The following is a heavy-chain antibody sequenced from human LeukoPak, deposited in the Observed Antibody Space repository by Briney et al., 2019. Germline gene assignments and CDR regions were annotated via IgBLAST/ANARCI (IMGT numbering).Heavy chain of an antibody. CDR3: VKGRDYNDASAYYIGDF. J-gene: IGHJ4*02. D-gene: IGHD3-22*01. V-gene: IGHV3-23*01. CDR2: ITGSGSGT. CDR1: GFTFSTHA. Sequence: GRSLRLSCAASGFTFSTHAMIWVRRAPGKGPEWVSCITGSGSGTYYTDSVKGRFTISRENSNDTLYLQMNSLRAEDTAVYYCVKGRDYNDASAYYIGDFWGQGTLVTVSS.